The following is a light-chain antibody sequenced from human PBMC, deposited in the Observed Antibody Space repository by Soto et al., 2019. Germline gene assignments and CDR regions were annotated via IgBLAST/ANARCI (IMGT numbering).Light chain of an antibody. CDR3: QQSYSAPRT. CDR1: QSIGTY. Sequence: DIQMTQSPSSLPASVGDRISITCRASQSIGTYLSWYQQKPGKAPKLLIYGASNLQSGVPPRFSGSGSETSFTLTISSLQPEDFATYSCQQSYSAPRTFGQGTKVDIK. J-gene: IGKJ2*01. V-gene: IGKV1-39*01. CDR2: GAS.